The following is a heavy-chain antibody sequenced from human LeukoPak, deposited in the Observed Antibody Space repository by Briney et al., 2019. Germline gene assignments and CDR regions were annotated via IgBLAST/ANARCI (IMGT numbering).Heavy chain of an antibody. CDR1: GFTFDIYA. CDR3: ARDQVELCSSGSCYVIDN. D-gene: IGHD2-15*01. J-gene: IGHJ4*02. V-gene: IGHV3-30*04. CDR2: MSYDGSNK. Sequence: GGSLRLSCAASGFTFDIYAMHWVRQAPGKGLEWVAVMSYDGSNKYYADTVKGRFTISRDNSRNTLHLQMSSLRVADTAVYYCARDQVELCSSGSCYVIDNWGPGTLVAVSS.